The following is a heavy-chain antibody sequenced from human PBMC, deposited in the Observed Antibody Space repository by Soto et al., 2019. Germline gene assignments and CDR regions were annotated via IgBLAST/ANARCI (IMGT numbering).Heavy chain of an antibody. Sequence: GASVKVSCKTSGYILTSYGITWVRQAPGQGLEWMGWISAYNGNSNHAQKLQGRVTMTTDTSTSTAYMELRSLRSDDTAVYYCARDWDSYGSGSYYGAWRWGQGTLVTVSS. D-gene: IGHD3-10*01. CDR1: GYILTSYG. CDR3: ARDWDSYGSGSYYGAWR. V-gene: IGHV1-18*04. CDR2: ISAYNGNS. J-gene: IGHJ4*02.